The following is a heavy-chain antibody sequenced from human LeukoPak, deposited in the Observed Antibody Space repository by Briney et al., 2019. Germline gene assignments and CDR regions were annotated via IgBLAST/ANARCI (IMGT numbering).Heavy chain of an antibody. CDR3: ARKVAGLDYGMDV. CDR2: INAGNGNT. D-gene: IGHD6-19*01. J-gene: IGHJ6*04. Sequence: WASVKVSCKASGYTFTSYAMHWVRQAPGQRLEWMGWINAGNGNTKYTQKFQGRVTITRDTPASTAYMELSSLRSEDTAVYYCARKVAGLDYGMDVWGKGTTVTVSS. V-gene: IGHV1-3*01. CDR1: GYTFTSYA.